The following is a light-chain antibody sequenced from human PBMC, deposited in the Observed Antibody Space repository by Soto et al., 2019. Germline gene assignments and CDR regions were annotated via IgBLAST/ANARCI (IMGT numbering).Light chain of an antibody. CDR1: SSDVGGYNY. CDR2: DVS. CDR3: CSYAGSYIWV. V-gene: IGLV2-11*01. Sequence: QSALTQPRSVSGSPGQSVTISCTGTSSDVGGYNYVSWYQQYPGKAPKLMTYDVSKRPSGIPDRLSGSKSGNTASLTISGLQAEDEADYYCCSYAGSYIWVFGGGTKLTVL. J-gene: IGLJ3*02.